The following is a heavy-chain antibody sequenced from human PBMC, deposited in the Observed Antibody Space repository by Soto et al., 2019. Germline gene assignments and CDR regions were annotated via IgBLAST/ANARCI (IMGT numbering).Heavy chain of an antibody. D-gene: IGHD7-27*01. V-gene: IGHV4-34*01. CDR2: INHSRST. J-gene: IGHJ4*02. Sequence: QVQLQQWGAGLLKPSETLSLTCAVYGGSFSGYYWSWIRQPPGKGLECIGEINHSRSTNYNPSLKSRVTISVDTSKNQFSLKLSSVTAADTAVYYCARGWGRIFDYWGQGTLVTVSS. CDR3: ARGWGRIFDY. CDR1: GGSFSGYY.